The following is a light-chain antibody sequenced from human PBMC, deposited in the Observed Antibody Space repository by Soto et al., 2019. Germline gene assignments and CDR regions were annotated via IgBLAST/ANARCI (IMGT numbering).Light chain of an antibody. CDR1: QDINIY. V-gene: IGKV1-17*03. CDR3: LQYNSYPWT. Sequence: DIQMTQSPSAMSASVGARVTITCRASQDINIYLAWFQQRPGKVPKRLIYGASSLQGGVPSRFSGSGSGTEFTLTISSLQPEDVATYYCLQYNSYPWTFGQGTKVEIK. J-gene: IGKJ1*01. CDR2: GAS.